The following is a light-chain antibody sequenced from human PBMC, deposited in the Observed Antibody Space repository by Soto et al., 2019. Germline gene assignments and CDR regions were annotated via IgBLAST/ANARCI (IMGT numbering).Light chain of an antibody. J-gene: IGKJ4*01. CDR3: QQYINWPPLT. Sequence: EIVLTQSPANLSVSPGERATLSCRASQSVRSNLAWYQQKPGQAPRLLIFGATTRATNISARFTGSGSGTEFTLTISSLQSEDFAVYYCQQYINWPPLTFGGGTKV. V-gene: IGKV3-15*01. CDR2: GAT. CDR1: QSVRSN.